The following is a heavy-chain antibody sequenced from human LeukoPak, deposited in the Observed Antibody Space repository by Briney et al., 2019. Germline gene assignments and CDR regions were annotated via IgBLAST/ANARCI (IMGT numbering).Heavy chain of an antibody. Sequence: PGGSLRLSCAASGFTFSSYSMNWVRQAPGKGLEWVSSISSSSSYIYYADSVKGRFTISRDNAKNSLYLQMNSLRAEDTAVYYCASYQWFGELSLDYWGQGTLVTVSS. CDR2: ISSSSSYI. CDR3: ASYQWFGELSLDY. V-gene: IGHV3-21*01. CDR1: GFTFSSYS. D-gene: IGHD3-10*01. J-gene: IGHJ4*02.